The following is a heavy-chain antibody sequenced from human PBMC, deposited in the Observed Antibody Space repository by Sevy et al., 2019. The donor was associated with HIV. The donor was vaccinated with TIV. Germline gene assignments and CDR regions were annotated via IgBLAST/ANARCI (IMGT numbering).Heavy chain of an antibody. CDR1: GGSISSSSYY. Sequence: SETLSLTCTVSGGSISSSSYYWGWIRQPPGKGLEWIGSIYYSGSTYYNPSLKSRVTISVDTFKNQFSLKLSSVTAADTAVYYCARGATVDKRTFDPWGQGTLVTVSS. D-gene: IGHD4-17*01. J-gene: IGHJ5*02. CDR2: IYYSGST. CDR3: ARGATVDKRTFDP. V-gene: IGHV4-39*01.